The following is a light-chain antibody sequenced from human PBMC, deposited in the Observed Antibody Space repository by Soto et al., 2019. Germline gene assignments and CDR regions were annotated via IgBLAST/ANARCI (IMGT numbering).Light chain of an antibody. CDR2: WAS. CDR3: QQYYTTPPT. J-gene: IGKJ4*01. V-gene: IGKV4-1*01. CDR1: QSVLYSSKNKNY. Sequence: DIVMTQSPDSLAVSLGERATINCKSSQSVLYSSKNKNYLAWYQQKPGQPPKLLIYWASTRESGVPDRFSGSRSGTDFTLTISSLQAGDVAVYYCQQYYTTPPTFGGGTKVEIK.